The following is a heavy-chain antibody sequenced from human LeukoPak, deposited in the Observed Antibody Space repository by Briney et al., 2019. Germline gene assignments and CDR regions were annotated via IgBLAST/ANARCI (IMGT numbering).Heavy chain of an antibody. D-gene: IGHD2-15*01. J-gene: IGHJ6*02. Sequence: SETLSLTCAVYGGSFSGYYWSWIRQPPGKGLEWIGEISHSGSTNYNPSLKSRVTISVDTSRNQFSLKLSSVTAADTAVYYCARSLGHCSGGSCFGWYYYGMDVWGQGTTVTVSS. CDR1: GGSFSGYY. CDR3: ARSLGHCSGGSCFGWYYYGMDV. V-gene: IGHV4-34*01. CDR2: ISHSGST.